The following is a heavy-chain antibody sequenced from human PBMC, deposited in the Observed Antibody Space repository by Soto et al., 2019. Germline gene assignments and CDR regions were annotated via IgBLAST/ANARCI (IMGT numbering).Heavy chain of an antibody. CDR2: ISYDGSNK. V-gene: IGHV3-30-3*01. Sequence: VQLVESGGGVVQPGRSLRLSCAASGFTFSSYAMHWVRQAPGKGLEWVAVISYDGSNKYYADSVKGRFTISRDNSKNTLYLQMNSLRAEDTAVYYCARTKTYYYGSGKGDAFDIWGQGTMVTVSS. J-gene: IGHJ3*02. D-gene: IGHD3-10*01. CDR1: GFTFSSYA. CDR3: ARTKTYYYGSGKGDAFDI.